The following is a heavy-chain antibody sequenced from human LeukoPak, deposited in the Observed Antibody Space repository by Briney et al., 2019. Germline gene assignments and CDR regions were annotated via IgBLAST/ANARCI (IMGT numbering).Heavy chain of an antibody. V-gene: IGHV3-23*01. CDR2: ISGSGGST. J-gene: IGHJ4*02. D-gene: IGHD1-14*01. CDR3: AKSADRKPERGPVDY. Sequence: GGSLRLSCAASGFTFSSYAMSWVRQAPGKGLGWVSVISGSGGSTYYADSVKGRFTISRDNSKNTLYLQMNSLRAEATAVYYCAKSADRKPERGPVDYWGQGTLVTVSS. CDR1: GFTFSSYA.